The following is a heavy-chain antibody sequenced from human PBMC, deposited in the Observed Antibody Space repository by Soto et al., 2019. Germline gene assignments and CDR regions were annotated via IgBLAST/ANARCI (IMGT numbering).Heavy chain of an antibody. V-gene: IGHV4-59*01. D-gene: IGHD6-25*01. CDR2: IHYSGST. CDR1: GGSISSYY. Sequence: QVQLQESGPGLVKPSETLSLTCTVSGGSISSYYWSWIRQPPGKGLEWIGYIHYSGSTNYNPSLKRRVPISLDTSKNQFSLKLNSVTAADTAVYYCARPHGGSSGWDNWFDPWGQGTLVTVSS. CDR3: ARPHGGSSGWDNWFDP. J-gene: IGHJ5*02.